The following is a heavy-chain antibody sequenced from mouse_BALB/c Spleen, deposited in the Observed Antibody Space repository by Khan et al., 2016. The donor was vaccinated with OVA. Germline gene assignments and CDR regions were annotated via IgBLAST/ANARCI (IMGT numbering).Heavy chain of an antibody. CDR2: ITNGGGNT. D-gene: IGHD1-2*01. CDR1: GFTFSSNT. J-gene: IGHJ4*01. CDR3: ARIPTFITTALDY. V-gene: IGHV5-12-2*01. Sequence: EVELVESGGGLVQPRGSLKLSCAASGFTFSSNTMSWVRQTPEKRLEWVAYITNGGGNTYYPDTVKGRFTISRDNAKNTLYLQMSSLKSEDTAMYYCARIPTFITTALDYWGQGTSVTVSS.